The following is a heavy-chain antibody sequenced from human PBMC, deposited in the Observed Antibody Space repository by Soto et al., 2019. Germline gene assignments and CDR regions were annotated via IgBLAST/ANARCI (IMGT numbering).Heavy chain of an antibody. J-gene: IGHJ3*02. CDR3: SLYRYYYNGRGAFDI. CDR1: GFTFSSYS. D-gene: IGHD3-10*01. Sequence: EVQLVESGGGLVQPGGSLRLSCAASGFTFSSYSMNWVRQAPGKGLEWVSYISSSSNTIYADSVKSRFTISRDNAKNSLYLQMNRLRAEDTAVYYCSLYRYYYNGRGAFDIWGQGTMVTVSS. CDR2: ISSSSNTI. V-gene: IGHV3-48*01.